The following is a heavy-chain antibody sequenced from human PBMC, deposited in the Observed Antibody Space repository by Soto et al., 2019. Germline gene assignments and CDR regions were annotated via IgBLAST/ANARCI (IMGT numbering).Heavy chain of an antibody. CDR2: IYYSGST. J-gene: IGHJ5*02. CDR3: ARLVAATEGWFDP. V-gene: IGHV4-30-4*01. Sequence: KASETLSLTCTVSGGSIISGDYYFICIRQPPGKGLEWIGYIYYSGSTYYNPSLKSRVTISVDTSKNQFSLKLSSVTAADTAVYYCARLVAATEGWFDPWGQGTLVTVSS. CDR1: GGSIISGDYY. D-gene: IGHD2-15*01.